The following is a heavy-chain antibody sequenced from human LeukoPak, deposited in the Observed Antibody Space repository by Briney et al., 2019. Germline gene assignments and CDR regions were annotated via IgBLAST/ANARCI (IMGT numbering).Heavy chain of an antibody. CDR2: IYYSGST. D-gene: IGHD2-2*01. J-gene: IGHJ6*03. Sequence: SETLSLTCTVSGGSISSYYWSWIRQPPGKGLEWIGYIYYSGSTNYNPSLKSRVTISVDTSKNQFSLKLSSVTAADTAVYYCARYCSRTSCYRGEGNYYNYRDVWGKGTTVTVSS. V-gene: IGHV4-59*01. CDR3: ARYCSRTSCYRGEGNYYNYRDV. CDR1: GGSISSYY.